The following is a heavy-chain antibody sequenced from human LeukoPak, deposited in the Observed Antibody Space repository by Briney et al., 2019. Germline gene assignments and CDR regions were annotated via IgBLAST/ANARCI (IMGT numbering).Heavy chain of an antibody. J-gene: IGHJ4*02. D-gene: IGHD4-17*01. V-gene: IGHV3-11*06. CDR3: ARVPHYGDYVHYYFDY. CDR1: GFTFSDYY. CDR2: ISSSSSYT. Sequence: GGSLRLSCAASGFTFSDYYMSWIRQAPGKGLEWVSYISSSSSYTNYADSVKGRFTISRDNAKNSLYLQMNSLRAEDTAVYYCARVPHYGDYVHYYFDYWGQGTLVTASS.